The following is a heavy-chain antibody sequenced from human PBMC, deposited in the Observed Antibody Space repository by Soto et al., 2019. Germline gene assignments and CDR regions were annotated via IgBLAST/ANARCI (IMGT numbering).Heavy chain of an antibody. Sequence: SETLSLTCTVSGGSISSSSYYWGWIRQPPGKGLEWIGSIYYSGSTYYNLSLKSRVTISVDTSKNQFSLKLSSVTAADTAVYYCARRLIAAAGQSYFDYWGQGTLVTVSS. CDR1: GGSISSSSYY. CDR2: IYYSGST. CDR3: ARRLIAAAGQSYFDY. J-gene: IGHJ4*02. V-gene: IGHV4-39*01. D-gene: IGHD6-13*01.